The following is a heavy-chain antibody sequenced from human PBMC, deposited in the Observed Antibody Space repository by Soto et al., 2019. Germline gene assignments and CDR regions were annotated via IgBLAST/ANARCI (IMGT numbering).Heavy chain of an antibody. J-gene: IGHJ5*01. CDR2: VSFDGSHK. CDR3: AKLGDAVSGYFDF. D-gene: IGHD3-3*01. Sequence: QVQLVQSGGGVVQPGGSLRLSCAASGFTFSSYAIHWVRQAQGKGLEWVADVSFDGSHKTYAVPVRGRFTISRDNSKKTVSLQMNSLRAEDTAVYYCAKLGDAVSGYFDFWGQGTQVAVSS. CDR1: GFTFSSYA. V-gene: IGHV3-30*18.